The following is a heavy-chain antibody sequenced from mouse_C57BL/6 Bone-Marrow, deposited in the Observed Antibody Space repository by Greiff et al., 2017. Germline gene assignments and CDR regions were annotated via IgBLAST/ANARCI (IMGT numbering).Heavy chain of an antibody. CDR2: IWTGGGT. D-gene: IGHD1-3*01. CDR3: ARKTNRRDPYAMDY. Sequence: VQRVESGPGLVAPSQSLSITCTVSGFSLTSYAISWVRQPPGKGLEWLGVIWTGGGTNYNSALKSRLSISKDNSKSQVFLKMNSLQTDDTARDYCARKTNRRDPYAMDYWGQGTSVTVSS. J-gene: IGHJ4*01. CDR1: GFSLTSYA. V-gene: IGHV2-9-1*01.